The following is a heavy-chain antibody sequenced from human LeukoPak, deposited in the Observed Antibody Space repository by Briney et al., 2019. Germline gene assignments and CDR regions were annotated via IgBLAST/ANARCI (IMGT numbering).Heavy chain of an antibody. V-gene: IGHV4-38-2*01. CDR3: ARRRCSGGSCSPFDY. CDR2: VYQSGTT. J-gene: IGHJ4*02. CDR1: GFPISSGYY. Sequence: SETLSLTCSVPGFPISSGYYWGWIRQSPGKGLEWIGSVYQSGTTHYNPSFQSRLTISVDTSKSQFSLKMSSVTAADTAIYYCARRRCSGGSCSPFDYWGQGSQVTVSS. D-gene: IGHD2-15*01.